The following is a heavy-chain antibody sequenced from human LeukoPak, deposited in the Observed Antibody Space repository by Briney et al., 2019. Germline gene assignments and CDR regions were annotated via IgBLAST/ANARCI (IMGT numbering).Heavy chain of an antibody. CDR2: IYYSGST. Sequence: SETLSLTCTVSGGSISSSSYYWGWIRQPPGKGLEWIGSIYYSGSTNYNPSLKSRVTISVDTSKNQFSLKLSSVTAADTAVYYCARAVVAATVWFDPWGQGTLVTVSS. CDR3: ARAVVAATVWFDP. CDR1: GGSISSSSYY. D-gene: IGHD2-15*01. J-gene: IGHJ5*02. V-gene: IGHV4-39*07.